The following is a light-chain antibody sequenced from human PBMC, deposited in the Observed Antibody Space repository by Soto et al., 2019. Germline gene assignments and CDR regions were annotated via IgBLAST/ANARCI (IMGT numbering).Light chain of an antibody. J-gene: IGKJ1*01. CDR2: AAS. Sequence: DIQMTQSPSSLSASVGDRVTITCQASQSISNYLNWYQQKPGKAPKLLIYAASSLQSGVPSRFSGSGSGTDFTLTISSLQPEDFATYYCQQSDSTPWTFGQGTKVEIK. CDR1: QSISNY. CDR3: QQSDSTPWT. V-gene: IGKV1-39*01.